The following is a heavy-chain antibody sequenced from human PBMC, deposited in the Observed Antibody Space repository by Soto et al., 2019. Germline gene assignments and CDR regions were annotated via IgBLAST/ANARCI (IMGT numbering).Heavy chain of an antibody. V-gene: IGHV1-69*01. CDR2: IIPMFGTA. D-gene: IGHD1-26*01. CDR3: ARGWETVGTTTPFAY. J-gene: IGHJ4*02. Sequence: QVQLVQSGAEVKKPGSSVKVSCKASGGTFSTYAITWVRQAPGQGLEWMGGIIPMFGTANYAQKFRGRVTVTADESTSTAHMELSSLRSEDTAVYYCARGWETVGTTTPFAYWGQGPLVTVSS. CDR1: GGTFSTYA.